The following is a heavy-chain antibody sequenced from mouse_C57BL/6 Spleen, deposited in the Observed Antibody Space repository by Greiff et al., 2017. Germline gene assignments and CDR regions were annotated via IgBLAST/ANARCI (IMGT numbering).Heavy chain of an antibody. CDR2: IYPGDGDT. V-gene: IGHV1-80*01. D-gene: IGHD2-13*01. CDR3: ARPNLEVRVYAMDY. Sequence: VKLVESGAELVKPGASVKISCKASGFAFSSYWMNWVKQRPGKGLEWIGQIYPGDGDTNYNGKFKGKVTLTADKSSSTAYMQLSSLTSEDTAVYFCARPNLEVRVYAMDYWGQGTSVTFSS. J-gene: IGHJ4*01. CDR1: GFAFSSYW.